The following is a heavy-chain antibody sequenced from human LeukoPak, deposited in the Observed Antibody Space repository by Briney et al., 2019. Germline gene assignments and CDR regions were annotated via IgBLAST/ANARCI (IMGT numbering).Heavy chain of an antibody. J-gene: IGHJ3*02. CDR2: IYYSGST. CDR3: ARVALRYFDWLDTQRHDAFDI. D-gene: IGHD3-9*01. V-gene: IGHV4-39*07. CDR1: GVSISSTNYY. Sequence: SETLSLTCTVSGVSISSTNYYWAWIRQPPVKGLEWIASIYYSGSTYYNSSLKSRVTISVDTSKNQFSLKLSSVTAADTAVYYCARVALRYFDWLDTQRHDAFDIWGQGTMVTVSS.